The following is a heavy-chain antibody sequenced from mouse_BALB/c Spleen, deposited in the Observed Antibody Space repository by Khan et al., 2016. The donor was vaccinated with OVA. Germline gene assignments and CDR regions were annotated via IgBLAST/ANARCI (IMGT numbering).Heavy chain of an antibody. Sequence: QVQLQQPGAELARPGASVKMSCKASGYTFTSYTIHWIKLRPGQGLEWIGYINPSNGYTNYNQKFRDKATLTADKSSTTAYMQLSSLTSDDSAVYNCVRDGAYHRNDGWFAYWGQGTLVTVSA. CDR3: VRDGAYHRNDGWFAY. D-gene: IGHD2-14*01. J-gene: IGHJ3*01. CDR2: INPSNGYT. CDR1: GYTFTSYT. V-gene: IGHV1-4*01.